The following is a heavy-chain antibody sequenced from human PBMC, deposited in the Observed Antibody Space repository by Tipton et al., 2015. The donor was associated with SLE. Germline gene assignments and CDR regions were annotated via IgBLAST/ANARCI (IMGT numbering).Heavy chain of an antibody. V-gene: IGHV4-34*01. D-gene: IGHD3-10*01. CDR2: INHSGST. J-gene: IGHJ3*02. CDR3: ARGGDDAFDI. Sequence: TLSLTCAVYGGSFSGYYWSWIRQPPGKGLEWIGEINHSGSTNYNPSLKSRVTISVDTSKNQFSLKLSSVTAADTAVYYCARGGDDAFDIWDQGTMVTVSS. CDR1: GGSFSGYY.